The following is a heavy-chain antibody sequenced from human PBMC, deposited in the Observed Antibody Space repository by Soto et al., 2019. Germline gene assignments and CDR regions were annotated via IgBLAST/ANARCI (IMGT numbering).Heavy chain of an antibody. D-gene: IGHD2-15*01. CDR3: ARSYRRYCSGGSCYSYYYYYMDV. V-gene: IGHV4-59*01. CDR2: IYYSGST. CDR1: GGSISSYY. Sequence: PSETLSLTCTVSGGSISSYYWSWIRQPPGKGLEWIGYIYYSGSTNYNPSLKSRVTISVDTSKNQFSLKLSSVTAADTAVYYCARSYRRYCSGGSCYSYYYYYMDVWGQRTTVTVSS. J-gene: IGHJ6*03.